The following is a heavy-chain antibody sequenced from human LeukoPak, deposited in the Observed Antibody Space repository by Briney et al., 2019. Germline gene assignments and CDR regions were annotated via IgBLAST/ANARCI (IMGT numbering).Heavy chain of an antibody. V-gene: IGHV4-34*01. J-gene: IGHJ6*03. CDR3: ARYNYGXXGXXYMDV. D-gene: IGHD5-18*01. CDR2: INHSGST. CDR1: GGYFSGTY. Sequence: SETLSLTCAVYGGYFSGTYWSWIRQPPGKGLEWIGEINHSGSTNYNPSLKSGVTISVDESKNQCSLTLSNVNAADTAVYYCARYNYGXXGXXYMDVXXKXTXXTVX.